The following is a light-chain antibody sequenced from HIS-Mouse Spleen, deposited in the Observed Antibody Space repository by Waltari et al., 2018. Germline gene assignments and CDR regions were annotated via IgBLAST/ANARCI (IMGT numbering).Light chain of an antibody. CDR3: AAWDDSLNGPV. J-gene: IGLJ2*01. V-gene: IGLV1-44*01. CDR2: SNN. CDR1: SSNIGSNT. Sequence: QSVLTQPPSASGTPGQRVTISCSGSSSNIGSNTVTWYPQLPATAPKLLIYSNNQRPSGVPDRFSGSKSGTSASLAISGLQSEDEADYYCAAWDDSLNGPVFGGGTKLTVL.